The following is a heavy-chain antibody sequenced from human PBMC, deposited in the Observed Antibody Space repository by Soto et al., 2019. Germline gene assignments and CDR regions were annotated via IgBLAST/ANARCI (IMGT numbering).Heavy chain of an antibody. CDR2: ISSSSSYI. J-gene: IGHJ5*02. Sequence: EVQLVESGGGLVKPGGSLRLSCAASGFTFSSYSMNWVRQAPGKGLEWVSSISSSSSYIYYADSVKGRFTISRDNAKHSLYLQMNSLRAEDTAVYYCARDAHCSSTSCYTRVVGWFDPWGQGTLVTVSS. V-gene: IGHV3-21*01. D-gene: IGHD2-2*02. CDR1: GFTFSSYS. CDR3: ARDAHCSSTSCYTRVVGWFDP.